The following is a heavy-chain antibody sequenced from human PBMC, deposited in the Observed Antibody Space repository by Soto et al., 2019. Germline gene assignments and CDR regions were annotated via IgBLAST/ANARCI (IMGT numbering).Heavy chain of an antibody. CDR3: AREFITISGGHFDY. CDR1: GFTFSSYS. D-gene: IGHD3-3*01. J-gene: IGHJ4*02. CDR2: ISSSSSYI. Sequence: GGSLRLSCAASGFTFSSYSMNWVRQAPGKGLEWVSSISSSSSYIYYADSVKGRFTISRDNAKNSLYLQMNSLRAEDTAVYYWAREFITISGGHFDYWGQGTLVTVSS. V-gene: IGHV3-21*01.